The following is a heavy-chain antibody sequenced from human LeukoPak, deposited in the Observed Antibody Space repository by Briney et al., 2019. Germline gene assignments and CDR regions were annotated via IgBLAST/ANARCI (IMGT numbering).Heavy chain of an antibody. D-gene: IGHD6-19*01. CDR3: AKERYSSGWYYFDY. Sequence: GGSLRLSCAASGFTFSTYWMHWVRQAPGKGLVWVSRINGDGSSTIYADSVKGRFTISRDTAKNTLYLQMNSLRAEDTAVFYCAKERYSSGWYYFDYWGQGTLVTVSS. V-gene: IGHV3-74*01. J-gene: IGHJ4*02. CDR1: GFTFSTYW. CDR2: INGDGSST.